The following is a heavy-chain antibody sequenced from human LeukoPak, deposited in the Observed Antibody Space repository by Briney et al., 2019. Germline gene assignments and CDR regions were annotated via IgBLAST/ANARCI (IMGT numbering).Heavy chain of an antibody. CDR3: ARDREVGATGTFDY. CDR2: NIPIFGTA. Sequence: ASEKVSCKASGGTYSSDAISWVRQATGQGLEWMGWNIPIFGTANYAQTFQGRVTITADESTSTAYMELSSLRSEDTAVYYCARDREVGATGTFDYWGQGTLVTVSS. CDR1: GGTYSSDA. J-gene: IGHJ4*02. V-gene: IGHV1-69*01. D-gene: IGHD1-26*01.